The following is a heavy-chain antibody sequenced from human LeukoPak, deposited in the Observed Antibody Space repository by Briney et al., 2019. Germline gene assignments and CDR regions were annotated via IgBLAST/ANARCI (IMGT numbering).Heavy chain of an antibody. J-gene: IGHJ4*02. Sequence: GGSLRLSCAASEFTFSSYWMSWVRQAPGKGLEWVANIKQDGSEKYYVDSVKGRFTISRDNSKNTLYLQMNSLGAEDTAVYYCVRIFGEVDYWGQGTLVTVSS. CDR2: IKQDGSEK. CDR3: VRIFGEVDY. V-gene: IGHV3-7*01. D-gene: IGHD3-3*01. CDR1: EFTFSSYW.